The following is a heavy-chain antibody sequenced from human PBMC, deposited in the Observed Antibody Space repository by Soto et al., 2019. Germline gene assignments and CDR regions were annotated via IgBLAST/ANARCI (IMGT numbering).Heavy chain of an antibody. V-gene: IGHV1-2*04. Sequence: QVQLVQSGAEVKKPGASLKVSCKASGYTFTGYYMHWVRQAPGQGLEWMGWINPNTGDTNYAQKFQDWVTMTRDTSINKAYMELSRLTSDDTAVYYCAREKDYCDCFDYWGQGTLVTGSS. CDR2: INPNTGDT. D-gene: IGHD4-17*01. CDR1: GYTFTGYY. CDR3: AREKDYCDCFDY. J-gene: IGHJ4*02.